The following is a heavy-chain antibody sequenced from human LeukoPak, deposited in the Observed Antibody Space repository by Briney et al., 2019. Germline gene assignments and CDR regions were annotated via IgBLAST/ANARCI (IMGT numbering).Heavy chain of an antibody. V-gene: IGHV3-23*01. D-gene: IGHD3-22*01. Sequence: GGSLRLSCAASGFTFSSYAMSWVRQAPGKGLERVSAISGSGGSTYYADSVKGRFTISRDNSKNTLYLQMNSLRAEDTAVYYCAKVVGGYDSSGYFDYWGQGTLVTVSS. J-gene: IGHJ4*02. CDR1: GFTFSSYA. CDR2: ISGSGGST. CDR3: AKVVGGYDSSGYFDY.